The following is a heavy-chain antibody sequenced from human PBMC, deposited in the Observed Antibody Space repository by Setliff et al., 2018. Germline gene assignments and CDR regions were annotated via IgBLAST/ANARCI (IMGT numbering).Heavy chain of an antibody. CDR3: ATNPRKGRSGGYYYDDPYYYYMDV. Sequence: GESLKISCAASGITFSTYSMNWVRQAPGKGLEWVSYISSRSDIIYYADSVKGRFTISRDNAKNSLYLQVNSLRAEDTAVYCATNPRKGRSGGYYYDDPYYYYMDVWGKGTTVTVSS. D-gene: IGHD3-22*01. CDR2: ISSRSDII. J-gene: IGHJ6*03. V-gene: IGHV3-48*01. CDR1: GITFSTYS.